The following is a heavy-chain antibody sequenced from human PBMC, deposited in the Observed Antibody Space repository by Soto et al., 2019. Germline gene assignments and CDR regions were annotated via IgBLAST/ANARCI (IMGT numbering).Heavy chain of an antibody. CDR2: IYYSGST. J-gene: IGHJ5*02. CDR1: GGSISSYC. CDR3: ARDGDPQGYSSSWYWFDP. D-gene: IGHD6-13*01. V-gene: IGHV4-59*01. Sequence: SETLSHTCTVSGGSISSYCWSWSRQPPGKGLEWIGYIYYSGSTNYNPSLKSRVTISVDTSKNQFSLKLSSVTAADTAVYYCARDGDPQGYSSSWYWFDPWGQGTLVTVSS.